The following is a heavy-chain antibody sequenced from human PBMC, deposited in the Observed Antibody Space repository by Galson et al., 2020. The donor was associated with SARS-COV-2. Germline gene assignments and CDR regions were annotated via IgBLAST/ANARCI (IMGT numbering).Heavy chain of an antibody. CDR2: IWYDGSNK. Sequence: QLGESLKISCAASGFTFSSYGMHWVRQAPGKGLEWVAVIWYDGSNKYYADSVKGRFTISRDNSKNTLYLQMNSLRAEDTAVYYCAKDWRQWGVTSFDIWGQGTMVTVSS. V-gene: IGHV3-33*06. J-gene: IGHJ3*02. CDR1: GFTFSSYG. D-gene: IGHD2-21*02. CDR3: AKDWRQWGVTSFDI.